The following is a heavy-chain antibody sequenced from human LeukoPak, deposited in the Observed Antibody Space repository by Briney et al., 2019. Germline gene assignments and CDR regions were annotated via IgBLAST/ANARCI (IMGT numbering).Heavy chain of an antibody. CDR2: ISYDGSNK. Sequence: GGSLRLSCAASGFSFNTYGMNWVRQAPGKGLEWVAVISYDGSNKYYADSVKGRFTISRDNSKNTLYLQMNSLRAEDTAVYYCAKDGGLWVSAHWGDSWGRGTLVTVSS. V-gene: IGHV3-30*18. CDR1: GFSFNTYG. CDR3: AKDGGLWVSAHWGDS. D-gene: IGHD7-27*01. J-gene: IGHJ4*02.